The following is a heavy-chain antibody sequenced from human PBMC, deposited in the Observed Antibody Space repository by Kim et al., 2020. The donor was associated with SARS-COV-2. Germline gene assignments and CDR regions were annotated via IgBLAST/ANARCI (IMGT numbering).Heavy chain of an antibody. J-gene: IGHJ6*02. D-gene: IGHD5-18*01. CDR3: ARERISDTAMAAAYYYGMDV. Sequence: RFTISRDNAKNSLYLQMNSLRAEDTAVYYCARERISDTAMAAAYYYGMDVWGQGTTVTVSS. V-gene: IGHV3-11*06.